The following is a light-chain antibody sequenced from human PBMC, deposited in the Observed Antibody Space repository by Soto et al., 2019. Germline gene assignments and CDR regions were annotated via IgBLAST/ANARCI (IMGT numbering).Light chain of an antibody. CDR3: QDFDSPQWT. CDR1: QRASRQY. Sequence: VLTQSPDTLSLSPGDRATLSCRANQRASRQYLSWYQQRPGQPPRLLIYSVSMRADGVPDRFRGSGSGSEFTLTINSLEPEDFAVYYCQDFDSPQWTFGQGTKIE. J-gene: IGKJ1*01. CDR2: SVS. V-gene: IGKV3-20*01.